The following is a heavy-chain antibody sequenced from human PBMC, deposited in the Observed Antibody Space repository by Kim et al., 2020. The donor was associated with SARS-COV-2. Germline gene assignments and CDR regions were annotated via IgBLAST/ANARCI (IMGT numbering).Heavy chain of an antibody. CDR2: IYYSGST. Sequence: SETLSLTCTVSGGSISSYYWSWIRQPPGKGLEWIGYIYYSGSTNYNPSLKSRVTISVDTSKNQFSLKLSSVTAADTAVYYCARSQHSSWSPYYYYYGMDVWGQGTTVTVSS. V-gene: IGHV4-59*01. CDR1: GGSISSYY. D-gene: IGHD6-13*01. J-gene: IGHJ6*02. CDR3: ARSQHSSWSPYYYYYGMDV.